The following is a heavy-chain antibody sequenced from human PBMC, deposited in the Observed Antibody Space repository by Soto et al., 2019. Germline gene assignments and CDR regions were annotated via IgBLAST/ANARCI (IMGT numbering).Heavy chain of an antibody. Sequence: ASVKVSCKASGGTFSSYAISWVRQAPGQGLEWMGGIIPIFGTANYAQKFQGRVTITADESTSTAYMELSSLRSEDTAVYYCARGGNLYSGYDKGCDPWGQGTLVTVSS. J-gene: IGHJ5*02. CDR1: GGTFSSYA. CDR2: IIPIFGTA. D-gene: IGHD5-12*01. CDR3: ARGGNLYSGYDKGCDP. V-gene: IGHV1-69*13.